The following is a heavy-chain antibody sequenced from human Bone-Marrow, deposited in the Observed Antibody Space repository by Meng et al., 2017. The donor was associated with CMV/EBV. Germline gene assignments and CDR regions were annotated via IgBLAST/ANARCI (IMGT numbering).Heavy chain of an antibody. CDR2: IYYSGST. Sequence: SETLSLTCTVSGGSISSYYWSWIRQPPGKGLEWIGYIYYSGSTNYNPSLKSRVTISVDTSKNHFSLRLSSVTAADTAVYYCARHFRYDFWSGWGWFDPWGQGPLVTVYS. J-gene: IGHJ5*02. D-gene: IGHD3-3*01. V-gene: IGHV4-59*08. CDR1: GGSISSYY. CDR3: ARHFRYDFWSGWGWFDP.